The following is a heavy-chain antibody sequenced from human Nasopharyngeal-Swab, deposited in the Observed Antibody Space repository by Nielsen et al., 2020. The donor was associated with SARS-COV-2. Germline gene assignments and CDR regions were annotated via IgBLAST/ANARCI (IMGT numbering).Heavy chain of an antibody. CDR2: ISSSSSYI. Sequence: GESLKISCAASGFTFNNYNFNWVRQAPGKGLESVSSISSSSSYIYYADSVKGRLTISRDNAKNSLYLQMNSLRAEDTAVYYCARIPRYCSGGSCYSLIDYWGQGTLVTVSS. CDR1: GFTFNNYN. D-gene: IGHD2-15*01. J-gene: IGHJ4*02. CDR3: ARIPRYCSGGSCYSLIDY. V-gene: IGHV3-21*01.